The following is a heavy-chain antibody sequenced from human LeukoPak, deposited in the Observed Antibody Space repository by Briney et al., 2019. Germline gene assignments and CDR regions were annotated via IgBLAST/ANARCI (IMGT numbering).Heavy chain of an antibody. CDR1: GFTFSNSW. J-gene: IGHJ4*02. Sequence: GGSLRLSCAASGFTFSNSWMDWVRQTPGKGLEWVANIKPDGSEKYFVDSVKGRFTTSRDNAKNSLYLQMNSLRAEDTAVYYCARDKSVGATPLDYWGQGTLVTVSS. CDR2: IKPDGSEK. CDR3: ARDKSVGATPLDY. V-gene: IGHV3-7*05. D-gene: IGHD1-26*01.